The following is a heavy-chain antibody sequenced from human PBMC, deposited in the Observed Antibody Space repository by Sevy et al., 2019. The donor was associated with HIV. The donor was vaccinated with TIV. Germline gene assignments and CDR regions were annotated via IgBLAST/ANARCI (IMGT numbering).Heavy chain of an antibody. V-gene: IGHV3-30*18. D-gene: IGHD3-16*02. J-gene: IGHJ6*02. CDR2: ISYDANKK. Sequence: GGSLRLSCTASGLTLNNYGMHWVRQAPGKGLEWVGIISYDANKKYYGDSVKGRFFISRDNSKNTLSLQMNDLRAEDTAVYYCAKDRPQTISYRTKYYYYGMDVWGLGTTVTVSS. CDR1: GLTLNNYG. CDR3: AKDRPQTISYRTKYYYYGMDV.